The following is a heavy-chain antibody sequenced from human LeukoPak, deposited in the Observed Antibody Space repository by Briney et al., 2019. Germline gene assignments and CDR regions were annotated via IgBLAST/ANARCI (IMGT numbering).Heavy chain of an antibody. J-gene: IGHJ3*02. V-gene: IGHV4-39*07. Sequence: NPSETLSLTCTVSSGSISTSNYYWGWVRQPPGKALEWIGNIFYSGSTYYSPSLKSRVTISLDTSRNQFSLKLNSVTAADTAVYYCAKSNSYGLIDIWGQGTMVTVSS. CDR1: SGSISTSNYY. CDR2: IFYSGST. D-gene: IGHD3-16*01. CDR3: AKSNSYGLIDI.